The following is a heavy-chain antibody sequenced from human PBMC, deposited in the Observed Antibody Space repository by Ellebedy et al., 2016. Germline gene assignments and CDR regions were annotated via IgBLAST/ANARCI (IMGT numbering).Heavy chain of an antibody. CDR2: ISYDGSNK. D-gene: IGHD5-12*01. CDR3: TTSIVATEGGFDY. J-gene: IGHJ4*02. Sequence: GESLKISCAASGFTFSSYGMHWVRQAPGKGLEWVAVISYDGSNKYYADSVKGRFTISRDNSKNTLYLQMNSLKTEDTAVYYCTTSIVATEGGFDYWGQGTLVTVSS. CDR1: GFTFSSYG. V-gene: IGHV3-30*03.